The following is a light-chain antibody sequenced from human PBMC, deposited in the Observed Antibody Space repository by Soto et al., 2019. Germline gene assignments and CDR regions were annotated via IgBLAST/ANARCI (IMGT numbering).Light chain of an antibody. Sequence: VLTQPPSASGTPGQRITISCSGSSSNIGDNPVNWYQQLPGAAPKLLIYINDQRPSGVPDRFSGSKSGTSASLAISGLQPEDEADYYCAAWDDSLNALFGTGTK. V-gene: IGLV1-44*01. J-gene: IGLJ1*01. CDR3: AAWDDSLNAL. CDR1: SSNIGDNP. CDR2: IND.